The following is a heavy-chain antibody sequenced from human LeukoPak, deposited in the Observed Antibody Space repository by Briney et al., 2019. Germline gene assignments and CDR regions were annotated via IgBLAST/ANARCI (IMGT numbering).Heavy chain of an antibody. J-gene: IGHJ4*02. D-gene: IGHD5-24*01. CDR2: IYYSGST. Sequence: SETLSLTCTVSGGSISSYYWSWIRQPPGKGLEWIGYIYYSGSTNYNPSLKSRVTISVDTSKNQFSLKLSSVTAAGTAVYYCAREMATGFDYWGQGTLVTVSS. CDR3: AREMATGFDY. CDR1: GGSISSYY. V-gene: IGHV4-59*01.